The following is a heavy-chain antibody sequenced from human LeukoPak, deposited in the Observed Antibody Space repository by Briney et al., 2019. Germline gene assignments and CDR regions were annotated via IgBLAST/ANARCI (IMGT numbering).Heavy chain of an antibody. V-gene: IGHV3-30-3*01. CDR3: ARGGLPAGDY. CDR1: GFTFSSYA. J-gene: IGHJ4*02. Sequence: GGSLRLSCAASGFTFSSYAMHWVRQAPGKGLEWVAVISYDGSNKYYADSVKGRFTISRDNSKNTLYLQMNSLRAEDTAVYYCARGGLPAGDYWGQGTLVTVSS. CDR2: ISYDGSNK. D-gene: IGHD3-16*01.